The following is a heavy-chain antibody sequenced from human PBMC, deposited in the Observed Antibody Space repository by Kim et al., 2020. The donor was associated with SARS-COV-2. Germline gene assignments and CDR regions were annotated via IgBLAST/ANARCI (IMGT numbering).Heavy chain of an antibody. CDR3: TRDVVAGPFDY. D-gene: IGHD6-19*01. Sequence: KYYADSVKGRFTISRDKSKNTLYLQMNGLRAEDTAVYYCTRDVVAGPFDYWGQGTLVTVSS. CDR2: K. V-gene: IGHV3-33*01. J-gene: IGHJ4*02.